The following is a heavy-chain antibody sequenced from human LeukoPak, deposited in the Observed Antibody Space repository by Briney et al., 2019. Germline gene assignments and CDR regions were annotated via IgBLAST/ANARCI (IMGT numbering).Heavy chain of an antibody. CDR1: GFIVSSNY. CDR2: IYDSKNT. D-gene: IGHD5-18*01. CDR3: VSPRGFSYGDFDY. V-gene: IGHV4-39*01. J-gene: IGHJ4*02. Sequence: GSLRLTCAASGFIVSSNYMSWVRQAPGKGLEWIGSIYDSKNTYYNPSLKSRVTISADTSKNQFSLTLGSVSATDTAVYYCVSPRGFSYGDFDYWGQGTLVTVSS.